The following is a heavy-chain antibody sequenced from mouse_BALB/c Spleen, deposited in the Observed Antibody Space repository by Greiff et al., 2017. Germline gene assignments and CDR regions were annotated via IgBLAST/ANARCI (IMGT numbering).Heavy chain of an antibody. CDR3: ARRYAESAMDY. Sequence: VQRVESGAELARPGASVKLSCKASGYTFTSYWMQWVKQRPGQGLEWIGAIYPGDGDTRYTQKFKGKATLTADKSSSTAYMQLSSLASEDSAVYYCARRYAESAMDYWGQGTSVTVSS. J-gene: IGHJ4*01. D-gene: IGHD2-14*01. CDR2: IYPGDGDT. CDR1: GYTFTSYW. V-gene: IGHV1-87*01.